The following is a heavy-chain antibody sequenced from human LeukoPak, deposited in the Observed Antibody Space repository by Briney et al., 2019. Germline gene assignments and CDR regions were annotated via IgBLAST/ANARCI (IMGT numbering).Heavy chain of an antibody. CDR1: GGSFSGYY. Sequence: SETLSLTCAVYGGSFSGYYWSWIRQPPGKGLEWIGEINHSGSTNYNPSLKSRDTISVDTSKNQFSLKLSSVTAADTAVYYCARGRGSYYAVLLDYWGQGTLVTVSS. CDR3: ARGRGSYYAVLLDY. V-gene: IGHV4-34*01. CDR2: INHSGST. J-gene: IGHJ4*02. D-gene: IGHD1-26*01.